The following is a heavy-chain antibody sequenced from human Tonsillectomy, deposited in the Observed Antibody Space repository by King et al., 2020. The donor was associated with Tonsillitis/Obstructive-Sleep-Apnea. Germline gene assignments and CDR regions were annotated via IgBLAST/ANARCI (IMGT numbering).Heavy chain of an antibody. CDR1: GFTFSSYW. V-gene: IGHV3-7*03. CDR2: IKQDGSEK. Sequence: VQLVESGGGLVQPGGSLRLSCAASGFTFSSYWMSWVRQAPGKGLEWVANIKQDGSEKYCVDAVKGRFTISRDKAKNSLYMQMNSLRAEDTAVYYCASVVGYSPTDYWGQGTLVTVPS. J-gene: IGHJ4*02. CDR3: ASVVGYSPTDY. D-gene: IGHD2-2*02.